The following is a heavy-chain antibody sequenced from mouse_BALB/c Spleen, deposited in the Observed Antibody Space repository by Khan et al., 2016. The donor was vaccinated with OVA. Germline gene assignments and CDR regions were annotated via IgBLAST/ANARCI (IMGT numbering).Heavy chain of an antibody. Sequence: QIQLVQSGPELKKPGETVQISCKASGFTFTNYGMNWVKQAPGKGLKWMCWTNTFTGEPTFADDSTGRFAFCLKTSVSTAYLQTNSLQNEDTATNFWARVRYNGTIDCWGQGTSVTVSS. CDR1: GFTFTNYG. D-gene: IGHD2-14*01. CDR3: ARVRYNGTIDC. V-gene: IGHV9-3-1*01. J-gene: IGHJ4*01. CDR2: TNTFTGEP.